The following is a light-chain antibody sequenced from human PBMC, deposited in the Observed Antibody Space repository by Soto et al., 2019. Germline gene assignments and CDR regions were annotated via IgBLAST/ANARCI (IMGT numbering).Light chain of an antibody. V-gene: IGKV1-33*01. Sequence: DIQMTQSPSSLSASVGDRVTITCQARQDINNYLNWYQQKPGKAPKLLNYDESNLETRVPSKFSGSGFGTDFTFTISILQPEDIATYYCQQYDNLPLTFGGGTKVDIK. J-gene: IGKJ4*01. CDR3: QQYDNLPLT. CDR2: DES. CDR1: QDINNY.